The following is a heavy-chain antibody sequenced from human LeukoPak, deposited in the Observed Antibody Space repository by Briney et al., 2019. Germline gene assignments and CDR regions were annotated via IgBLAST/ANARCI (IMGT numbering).Heavy chain of an antibody. CDR3: AREPSRTNYYGADY. J-gene: IGHJ4*02. V-gene: IGHV1-18*04. CDR2: ISAYNGNT. D-gene: IGHD3-10*01. CDR1: GYTFTGYY. Sequence: ASVKVSCKASGYTFTGYYMHGVRQAPGQGLEWMGWISAYNGNTNYAQKLQGRVTMTTDTSTSTAYMELRSLRSDDTAVYYCAREPSRTNYYGADYWGQGTLVTVSS.